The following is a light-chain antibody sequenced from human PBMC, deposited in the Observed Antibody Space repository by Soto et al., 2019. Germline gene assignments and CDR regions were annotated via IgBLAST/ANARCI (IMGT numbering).Light chain of an antibody. V-gene: IGKV3-11*01. CDR3: QQRSNWGLT. CDR1: QSVSSY. CDR2: DAS. Sequence: EIVLTQSPATLSLSPGEIATLCFMASQSVSSYLAWYQQKPGQAPRLLIYDASNRATGIPARFSGSGSGTDFTLTISSLEPEDFAVYYCQQRSNWGLTFGGGTKVDIK. J-gene: IGKJ4*01.